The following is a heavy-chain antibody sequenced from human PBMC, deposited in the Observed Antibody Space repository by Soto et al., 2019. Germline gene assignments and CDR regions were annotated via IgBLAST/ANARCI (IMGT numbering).Heavy chain of an antibody. J-gene: IGHJ1*01. CDR2: ISSSGSTI. CDR3: AGGAFGDGYGMH. V-gene: IGHV3-48*03. D-gene: IGHD2-21*01. Sequence: PGGSLRLSCAASGFTFSSYEMNWVRQAPGKGLEWVSYISSSGSTIYYADSVKGRFTISRDNAKNSLYLQMISLRAEDTAVYYCAGGAFGDGYGMHWGQGILVTVSS. CDR1: GFTFSSYE.